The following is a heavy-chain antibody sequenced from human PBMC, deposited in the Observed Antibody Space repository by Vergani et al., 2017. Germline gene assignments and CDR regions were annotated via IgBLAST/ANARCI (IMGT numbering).Heavy chain of an antibody. CDR2: INPSGGST. J-gene: IGHJ6*02. CDR1: GYTFTNYY. Sequence: QVLLVQSGAEVKKPGASVRVSCKTSGYTFTNYYIHWVRQAPGQGLEWMGIINPSGGSTTYAQQFQGRLTMTRDTSTSTVYMDLSNLGSEDTAVYYCARAKDTAMVTWYYGMDVWGQGTTVTVSS. V-gene: IGHV1-46*01. D-gene: IGHD5-18*01. CDR3: ARAKDTAMVTWYYGMDV.